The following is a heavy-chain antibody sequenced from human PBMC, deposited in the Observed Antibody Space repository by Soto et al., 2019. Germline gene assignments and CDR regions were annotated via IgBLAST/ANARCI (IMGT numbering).Heavy chain of an antibody. Sequence: ASVKVSCKASGYTFTSYAMHWVRQAPGQRLEWMGWINAGNGNTKYSQKFQGRVTITRDTSASTAYMELSSLRSEDTAVYYCARVGEGATSKYYYYYGMDAWGQGTTVTVSS. CDR1: GYTFTSYA. V-gene: IGHV1-3*01. D-gene: IGHD1-26*01. CDR2: INAGNGNT. J-gene: IGHJ6*02. CDR3: ARVGEGATSKYYYYYGMDA.